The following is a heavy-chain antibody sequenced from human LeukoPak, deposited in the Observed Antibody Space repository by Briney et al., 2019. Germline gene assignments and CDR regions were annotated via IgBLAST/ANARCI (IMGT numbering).Heavy chain of an antibody. V-gene: IGHV1-18*04. CDR1: GYTFTSYY. Sequence: ASVKVSCKASGYTFTSYYMHWVRQAPGQGLEWMGWISAYNGNTNFAQKLQGRVTMTTDSSTGTAYMELRSLRSDDTAAYYCARSAHCGGDCYTTYFDYWGQGTLVTVSS. D-gene: IGHD2-21*01. J-gene: IGHJ4*02. CDR2: ISAYNGNT. CDR3: ARSAHCGGDCYTTYFDY.